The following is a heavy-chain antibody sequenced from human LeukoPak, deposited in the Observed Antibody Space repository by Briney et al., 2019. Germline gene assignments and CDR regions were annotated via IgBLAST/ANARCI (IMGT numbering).Heavy chain of an antibody. CDR1: GFTFSSYW. V-gene: IGHV3-74*01. D-gene: IGHD3-16*01. Sequence: GGSLRLSCAASGFTFSSYWMHWVRHAPGKGLVWVAQINGDGSDTNYADSMKGRFTISRDNAKNTLYLQINSLRAEDTAVFYCVRGAYYFYGLDVWGQGTTVTASS. CDR3: VRGAYYFYGLDV. CDR2: INGDGSDT. J-gene: IGHJ6*02.